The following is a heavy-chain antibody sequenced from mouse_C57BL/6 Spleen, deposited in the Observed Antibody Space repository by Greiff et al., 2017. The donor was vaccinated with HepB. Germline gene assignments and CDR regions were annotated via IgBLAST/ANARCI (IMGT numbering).Heavy chain of an antibody. V-gene: IGHV1-69*01. Sequence: QVQLQQPGAELVMPGASVKLSCKASGYTFTSYWLHWVKQRPGQGLEWIGEIDPSDSYTNYNQKFKGKSTLSVDKSSSTAYMQLSSLTSADSAVDYCARSATVYAMDDWGQGTSVTGAS. D-gene: IGHD1-1*01. CDR1: GYTFTSYW. CDR3: ARSATVYAMDD. CDR2: IDPSDSYT. J-gene: IGHJ4*01.